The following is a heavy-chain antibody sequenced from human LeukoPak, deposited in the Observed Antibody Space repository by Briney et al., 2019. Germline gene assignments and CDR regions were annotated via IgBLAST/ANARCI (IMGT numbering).Heavy chain of an antibody. Sequence: KTSETLSLTCAVSGGSISSSNWWSWVRQPPGKGLEWIGEIYHSGSTNYNPSLKSRVTISVDKSKNQFSLKLSSVTAADTAVYYCASSLGATPAFDIWGQGTMVTVSS. V-gene: IGHV4-4*02. CDR1: GGSISSSNW. J-gene: IGHJ3*02. CDR3: ASSLGATPAFDI. CDR2: IYHSGST. D-gene: IGHD1-26*01.